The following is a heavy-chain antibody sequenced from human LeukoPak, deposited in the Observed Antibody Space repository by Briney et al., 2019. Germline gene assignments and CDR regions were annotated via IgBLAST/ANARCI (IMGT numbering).Heavy chain of an antibody. J-gene: IGHJ4*02. V-gene: IGHV1-69*06. D-gene: IGHD5-24*01. CDR1: GGTFISYA. CDR3: ARDPLKMAPGSFDY. CDR2: IIPIFGTA. Sequence: SVTVSFKASGGTFISYAISWVRQAPGQGLEWMGGIIPIFGTANYAQKFQGRVTITADKSTSTAYMELSSLRSEDTAVYYCARDPLKMAPGSFDYWGQGTLVTVSS.